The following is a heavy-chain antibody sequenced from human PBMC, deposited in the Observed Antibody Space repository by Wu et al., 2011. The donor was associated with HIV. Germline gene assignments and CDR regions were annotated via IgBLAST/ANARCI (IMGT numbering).Heavy chain of an antibody. CDR2: MNPNSGYT. CDR1: GYTFTNYD. Sequence: QVQLVQSGAEVKKPGASVKVSCKAYGYTFTNYDINWVRQATGQGLEWMGWMNPNSGYTGYAQKFQGRLTMTWDTSISTAYMELSRLRFDDTAVYYCARDRITMLRGVPFDYWGQGTLVTVSS. D-gene: IGHD3-10*01. V-gene: IGHV1-8*02. J-gene: IGHJ4*02. CDR3: ARDRITMLRGVPFDY.